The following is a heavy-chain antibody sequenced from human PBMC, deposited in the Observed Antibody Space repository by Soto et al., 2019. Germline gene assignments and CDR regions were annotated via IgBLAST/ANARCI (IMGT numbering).Heavy chain of an antibody. D-gene: IGHD2-21*02. Sequence: SETLSLTCAVSGGSISSGGYDWAWIRQPPGKGLEWVGYIYQSGSTYYNPSFKSRVTIAADRSKTQFSLSLASVTAADTAVYYCARSYSGGDAYFDYWGQGNVVTVSS. CDR1: GGSISSGGYD. V-gene: IGHV4-30-2*01. CDR3: ARSYSGGDAYFDY. J-gene: IGHJ4*02. CDR2: IYQSGST.